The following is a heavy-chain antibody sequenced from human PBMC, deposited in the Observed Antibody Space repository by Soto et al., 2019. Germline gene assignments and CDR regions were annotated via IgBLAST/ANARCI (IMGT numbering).Heavy chain of an antibody. V-gene: IGHV1-69*06. Sequence: ASVKVSCKASGGTFSSYAISWVRQAPGQGLEWMGGIIPIFGTANYAQKFQGRVTITADKSTSTAYMELSSLRSEDTAVYYCARDRNDFWSGYYPYYFDYWGQGTKVTVYS. CDR2: IIPIFGTA. D-gene: IGHD3-3*01. CDR3: ARDRNDFWSGYYPYYFDY. J-gene: IGHJ4*02. CDR1: GGTFSSYA.